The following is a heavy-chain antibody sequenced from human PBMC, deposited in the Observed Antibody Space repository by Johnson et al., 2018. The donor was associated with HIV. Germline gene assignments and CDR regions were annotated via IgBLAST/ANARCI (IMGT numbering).Heavy chain of an antibody. J-gene: IGHJ3*02. CDR1: GFTFSSYG. Sequence: QEQLVESGGGVVQPGRSLRLSCAASGFTFSSYGMHWVRQAPGKGLEWVAVISYDGSNKYYADSVKGRFTISRDNSKNTLYLQMNSLRAEDTAVYYCAKDELGMGIGGAFDIWGQGTMVTVSS. D-gene: IGHD3-3*01. CDR2: ISYDGSNK. CDR3: AKDELGMGIGGAFDI. V-gene: IGHV3-30*18.